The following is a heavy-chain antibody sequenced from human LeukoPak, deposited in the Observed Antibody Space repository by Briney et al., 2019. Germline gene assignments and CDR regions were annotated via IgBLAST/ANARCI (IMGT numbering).Heavy chain of an antibody. CDR1: GFTFSTSA. Sequence: PGGSLRLSCAVSGFTFSTSAMSWVRQAPGKGLEWVSATSGSGGSTYYADSVKGRFTISRDSSKNTLYLQMSSLRAEDTAVYYCAREYFSGWYDYWGQGTLVTVSS. CDR2: TSGSGGST. V-gene: IGHV3-23*01. D-gene: IGHD6-19*01. J-gene: IGHJ4*02. CDR3: AREYFSGWYDY.